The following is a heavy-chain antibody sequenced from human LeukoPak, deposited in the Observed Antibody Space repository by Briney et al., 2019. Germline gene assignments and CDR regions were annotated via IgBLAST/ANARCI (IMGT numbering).Heavy chain of an antibody. V-gene: IGHV3-23*01. CDR3: GRSRRINASLYYYMDV. CDR1: GFTFSSYA. CDR2: IRSTGDST. Sequence: GGSLGLSCAASGFTFSSYAITWVCQAPGKGLEWVSSIRSTGDSTFYADSVKGRFTISRDNSKNTVYLLMNSLRTEDTAVYYCGRSRRINASLYYYMDVWGKGTTVTVSS. J-gene: IGHJ6*03. D-gene: IGHD2-15*01.